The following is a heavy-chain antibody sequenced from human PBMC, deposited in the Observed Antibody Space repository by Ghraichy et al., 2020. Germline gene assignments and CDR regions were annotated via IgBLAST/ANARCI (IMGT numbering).Heavy chain of an antibody. J-gene: IGHJ6*02. Sequence: GESLNISCAAYGFTFSSYWMHWVRQAPGKGLVWVSRINSDGGSTTYADSVKGRFTISKDNAKNTLYLQMNSLRAEDTAVYYCVKDLVGGGFGAYGMDVWGQGTTVTVSS. CDR3: VKDLVGGGFGAYGMDV. D-gene: IGHD2-21*01. CDR1: GFTFSSYW. V-gene: IGHV3-74*01. CDR2: INSDGGST.